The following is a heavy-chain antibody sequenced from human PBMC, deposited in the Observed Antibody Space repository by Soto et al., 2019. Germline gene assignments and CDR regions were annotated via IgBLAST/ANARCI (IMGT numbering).Heavy chain of an antibody. V-gene: IGHV1-69*04. J-gene: IGHJ2*01. D-gene: IGHD1-1*01. Sequence: ASVKVSCKASGGTFSSYTLNWVRQAPGQGLEWMGRIIPILGIANYAQKFQGRVTITADKSMSTAYMELSSLRSEDTAVYYCARDYNSSPWYFDLWGRGTLVTVS. CDR2: IIPILGIA. CDR3: ARDYNSSPWYFDL. CDR1: GGTFSSYT.